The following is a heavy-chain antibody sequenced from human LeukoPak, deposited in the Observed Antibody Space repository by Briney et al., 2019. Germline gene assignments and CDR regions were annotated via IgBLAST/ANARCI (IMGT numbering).Heavy chain of an antibody. CDR3: ARDGGSYYLDY. J-gene: IGHJ4*02. CDR2: IKHDGSEK. V-gene: IGHV3-7*05. D-gene: IGHD1-26*01. Sequence: GRSLRLSCAASGFSFGSYWMSWVRQAPGKGLEWVAKIKHDGSEKYYVDSVKGRFTISRDNAKNSLYLQMNSLRAEDTAVYYCARDGGSYYLDYWGQGTLVTVSS. CDR1: GFSFGSYW.